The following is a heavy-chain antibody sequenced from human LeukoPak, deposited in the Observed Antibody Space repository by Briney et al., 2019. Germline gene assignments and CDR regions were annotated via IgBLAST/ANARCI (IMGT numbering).Heavy chain of an antibody. V-gene: IGHV3-7*01. CDR3: ARAPGTYYATRADY. D-gene: IGHD1-26*01. CDR1: GFTFSSYW. J-gene: IGHJ4*02. CDR2: IKQDGSEK. Sequence: PGGSLRLSCAASGFTFSSYWMSWVRQAPGKGLEWVANIKQDGSEKYYVDSVEGRFTISRDNAKNSLYLQMNSLRAEDTAVYYCARAPGTYYATRADYWGQGTLVTVSS.